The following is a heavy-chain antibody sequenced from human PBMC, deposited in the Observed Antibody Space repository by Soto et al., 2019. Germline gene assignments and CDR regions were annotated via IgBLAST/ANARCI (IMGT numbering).Heavy chain of an antibody. V-gene: IGHV5-10-1*01. J-gene: IGHJ6*02. CDR1: GYTFTTFW. CDR3: ARRSCSGDSCLQYYYYSFDV. D-gene: IGHD2-15*01. CDR2: IDPRDSYV. Sequence: ESLNLSCTGFGYTFTTFWISWVRQMPGKGLEWMGRIDPRDSYVNYSPSFQGHVTISADKSISTAYLQWSSLKASDTAIYYCARRSCSGDSCLQYYYYSFDVWGQGTTVTVSS.